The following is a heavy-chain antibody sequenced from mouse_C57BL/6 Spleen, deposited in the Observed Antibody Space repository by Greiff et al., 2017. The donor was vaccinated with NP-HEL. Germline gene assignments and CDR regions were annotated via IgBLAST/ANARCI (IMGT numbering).Heavy chain of an antibody. D-gene: IGHD2-5*01. CDR3: ARHEDGYSNYGWYFDV. V-gene: IGHV1-62-2*01. Sequence: QVQLQQSGAELVKPGASVKLSCKASGYTFTEYTIHWVKQRSGQGLEWIGWFYPGSGSIKYNEKFKDKATLTADKSSSTVYMELSRLTSEDSAVYFGARHEDGYSNYGWYFDVWGTGTTVTVSS. CDR2: FYPGSGSI. CDR1: GYTFTEYT. J-gene: IGHJ1*03.